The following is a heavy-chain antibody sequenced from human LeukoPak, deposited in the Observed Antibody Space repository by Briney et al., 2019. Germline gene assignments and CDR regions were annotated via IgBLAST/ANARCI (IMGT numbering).Heavy chain of an antibody. V-gene: IGHV4-31*03. Sequence: PSETLSLTCTVSGGSISSGGYYWSWIRQHPGKGLEWIGYIYYSGSTYYNPSLKSRVTISVDTSKNQFSLKLSSVTAADTAVYYCASFRDGYNSHFDYWGQGTLVTVSS. D-gene: IGHD5-24*01. CDR3: ASFRDGYNSHFDY. J-gene: IGHJ4*02. CDR1: GGSISSGGYY. CDR2: IYYSGST.